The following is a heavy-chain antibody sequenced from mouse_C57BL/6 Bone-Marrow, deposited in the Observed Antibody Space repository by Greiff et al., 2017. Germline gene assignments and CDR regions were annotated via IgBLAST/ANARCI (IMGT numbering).Heavy chain of an antibody. D-gene: IGHD1-1*01. CDR3: AKKGITAGMDY. Sequence: VQRVESGPGLVQPSQSLSITCTVSGFSLTSYGVHWVRQSPGKGLEWLGVIWRGGSTDHNAAFMSRLSITKDNSKLQVFFKMNSLQADDTAIYYCAKKGITAGMDYWGQGTSVTVSS. V-gene: IGHV2-5*01. J-gene: IGHJ4*01. CDR1: GFSLTSYG. CDR2: IWRGGST.